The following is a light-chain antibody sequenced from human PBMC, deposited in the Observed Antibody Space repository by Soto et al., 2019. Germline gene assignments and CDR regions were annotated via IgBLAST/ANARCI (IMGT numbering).Light chain of an antibody. Sequence: ELVLTQSAGTLSLSPGERATLSCRASQSLSSSQLACYQQQRGQAPRLLIYGAYSRATVIPDRFSVSGSGTDYSLTISRLEPEDSAVYYFQQYSLFPWTFGQGTKLEIK. CDR3: QQYSLFPWT. CDR2: GAY. J-gene: IGKJ1*01. V-gene: IGKV3-20*01. CDR1: QSLSSSQ.